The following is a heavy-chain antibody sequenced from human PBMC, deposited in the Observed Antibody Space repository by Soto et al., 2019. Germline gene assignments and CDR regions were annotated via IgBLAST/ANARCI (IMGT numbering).Heavy chain of an antibody. CDR3: ARQFDYDTRGYYYAY. J-gene: IGHJ4*02. CDR1: GGTFNKYA. D-gene: IGHD3-22*01. V-gene: IGHV1-69*01. CDR2: IIPLFGTA. Sequence: QVQLVQSGAEVKKPGSSVKVSCKASGGTFNKYAIDWVRQAPGQGLEWMGGIIPLFGTANYAQKFQGRVTSTAHEATSTAYMELSILRSEDTAVYYCARQFDYDTRGYYYAYWGQGTLVTVSS.